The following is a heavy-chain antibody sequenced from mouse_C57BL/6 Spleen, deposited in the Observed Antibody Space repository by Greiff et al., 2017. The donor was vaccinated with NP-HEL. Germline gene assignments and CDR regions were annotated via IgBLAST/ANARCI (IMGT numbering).Heavy chain of an antibody. CDR1: GFSFNTYA. D-gene: IGHD1-1*01. V-gene: IGHV10-1*01. J-gene: IGHJ4*01. CDR2: IRSKSNNYAT. Sequence: EVQRVESGGGLVQPKGSLKLSCAASGFSFNTYAMNWVRQAPGKGLEWVARIRSKSNNYATYYADSVKDRFTISRDDSESMLYLQMNNLKTEDTAMYYCVRGYGSRYYAMDYWGQGTSVTVSS. CDR3: VRGYGSRYYAMDY.